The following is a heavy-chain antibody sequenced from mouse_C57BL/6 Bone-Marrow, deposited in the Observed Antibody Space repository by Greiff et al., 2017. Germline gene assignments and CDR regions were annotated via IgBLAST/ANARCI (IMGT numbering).Heavy chain of an antibody. J-gene: IGHJ2*01. CDR1: GYSITSGYY. CDR3: ARDGYYGSSFDY. CDR2: ISYDGSN. Sequence: DVKLQESGPGLVKPSQSLSLTCSVTGYSITSGYYWNWLRQFPGNKLEWMGYISYDGSNNYNPSLKNRISITRDTSKNQFFLKLNSVTTEDTATYYCARDGYYGSSFDYWGQGTTLTVSS. V-gene: IGHV3-6*01. D-gene: IGHD1-1*01.